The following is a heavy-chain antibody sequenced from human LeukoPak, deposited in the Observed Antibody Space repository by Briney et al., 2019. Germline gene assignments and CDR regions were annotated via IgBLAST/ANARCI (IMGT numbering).Heavy chain of an antibody. CDR1: EFSFINYW. J-gene: IGHJ4*02. Sequence: GESLKISCKGTEFSFINYWIAWVRQMPGKGLEWMGIIYPGDSDTKISPSFEGQVTISADKSISTAYLHLSGLKASDTAMYYCAIHAHYFDKSGYGSWGQGTLVTVSS. CDR2: IYPGDSDT. CDR3: AIHAHYFDKSGYGS. D-gene: IGHD3-22*01. V-gene: IGHV5-51*01.